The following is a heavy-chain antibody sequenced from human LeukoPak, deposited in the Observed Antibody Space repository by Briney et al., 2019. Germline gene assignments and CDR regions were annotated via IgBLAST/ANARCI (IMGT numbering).Heavy chain of an antibody. CDR2: INPSGGST. V-gene: IGHV1-46*01. CDR1: GYTFTSYY. J-gene: IGHJ5*02. D-gene: IGHD3-3*01. Sequence: ASVKASCKASGYTFTSYYMHWVRQAPGQGLEWMGIINPSGGSTSYAQKFQGRVTMTRDMSTSTVYMELSSLRSEDTAVYYCARDSPQSGPDNWFDPWGQGTLVTVSS. CDR3: ARDSPQSGPDNWFDP.